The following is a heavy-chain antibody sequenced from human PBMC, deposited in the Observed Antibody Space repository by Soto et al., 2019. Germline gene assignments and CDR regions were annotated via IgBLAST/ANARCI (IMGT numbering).Heavy chain of an antibody. D-gene: IGHD3-10*01. CDR1: GFTFSSYS. J-gene: IGHJ3*02. CDR3: AESGSGNPHDAFDI. V-gene: IGHV3-21*01. Sequence: GGSLRLSCAASGFTFSSYSMNWVRQAPGKGLEWVSSISNNARSIYYADSVKGRFTISRDNAKNSLYLQMNSLRAEDTALYFCAESGSGNPHDAFDIWGQGTMVTVSS. CDR2: ISNNARSI.